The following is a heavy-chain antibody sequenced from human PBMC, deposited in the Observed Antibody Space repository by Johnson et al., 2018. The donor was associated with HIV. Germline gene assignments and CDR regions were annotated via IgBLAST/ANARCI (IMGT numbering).Heavy chain of an antibody. Sequence: EVQLVESGGGLIQPGGSLRLSCAASGFTVSSNYMSWVRQAPGKVLEWVSVIYSGGSTYYADSVKGRFTISRDNSKNTLYLQMNSLRAEDTAVYYCARGGAGGNSEGAFDIWGQGTMVTVSS. CDR3: ARGGAGGNSEGAFDI. D-gene: IGHD4-23*01. V-gene: IGHV3-53*01. CDR2: IYSGGST. J-gene: IGHJ3*02. CDR1: GFTVSSNY.